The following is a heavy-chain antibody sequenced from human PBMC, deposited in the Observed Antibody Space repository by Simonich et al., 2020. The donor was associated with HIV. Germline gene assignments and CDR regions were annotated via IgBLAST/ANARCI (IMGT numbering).Heavy chain of an antibody. V-gene: IGHV3-21*01. CDR3: ARDGRKGSSTSCSDY. J-gene: IGHJ4*02. CDR1: GFTFSSYS. CDR2: ISNRSGDI. Sequence: EVQLVESGGGLVKPGGSRRLSCAASGFTFSSYSMNWVRQAPGKGLEWVSSISNRSGDIYYADSVKGRFTISRDNAKNSLYLQMNSLRDEDTAVYYCARDGRKGSSTSCSDYWGQGTLVTVSS. D-gene: IGHD2-2*01.